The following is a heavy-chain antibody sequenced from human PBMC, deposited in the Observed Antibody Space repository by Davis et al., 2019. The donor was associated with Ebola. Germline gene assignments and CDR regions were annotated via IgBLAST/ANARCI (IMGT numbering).Heavy chain of an antibody. D-gene: IGHD6-6*01. CDR1: GGSISSYY. CDR3: ARSIAAKYYMDV. V-gene: IGHV4-59*01. Sequence: PGGSLRLSCTVSGGSISSYYWSWIRQPPGKGLEWIGYIYYSGSTNYNPSLKSRVTISIDTAKNQFSLKLSSVTAADTTVYYCARSIAAKYYMDVWGKGTTVTVSS. CDR2: IYYSGST. J-gene: IGHJ6*03.